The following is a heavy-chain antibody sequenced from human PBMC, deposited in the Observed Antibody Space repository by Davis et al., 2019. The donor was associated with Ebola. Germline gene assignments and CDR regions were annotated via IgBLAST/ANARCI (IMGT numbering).Heavy chain of an antibody. V-gene: IGHV4-4*02. Sequence: MPSETLSLTCAVSGGSISSSNWWSWVRQPPGKGLEWIGEIYHSGSTNYNPSLKSRVTISVDKSKNQFSLKLRSVTAADTAVYYCTRGVGATTGWFDPWGQGTLVTVSS. D-gene: IGHD1-26*01. CDR1: GGSISSSNW. J-gene: IGHJ5*02. CDR2: IYHSGST. CDR3: TRGVGATTGWFDP.